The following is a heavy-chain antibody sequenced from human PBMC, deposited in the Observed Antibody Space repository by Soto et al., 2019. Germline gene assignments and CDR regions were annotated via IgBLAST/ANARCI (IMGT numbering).Heavy chain of an antibody. CDR3: ARGDLTYYYDSSGYFWFDP. CDR2: IYHSGST. Sequence: SETLSLTCAVSGGSISSSNWWSWVRQPPGKGLEWIGEIYHSGSTNYNPSLKSRVTISVDKSKNQFSLKLSSVTAADTAVYYCARGDLTYYYDSSGYFWFDPWGQGTLVTVSS. J-gene: IGHJ5*02. V-gene: IGHV4-4*02. CDR1: GGSISSSNW. D-gene: IGHD3-22*01.